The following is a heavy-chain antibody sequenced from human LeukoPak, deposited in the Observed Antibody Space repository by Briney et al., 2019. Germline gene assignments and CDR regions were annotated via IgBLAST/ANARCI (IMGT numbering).Heavy chain of an antibody. CDR3: ATGPPMVVTDLGNWFDP. CDR1: GYTLTELS. J-gene: IGHJ5*02. CDR2: FDPEDGET. D-gene: IGHD2-21*02. Sequence: ASVKVSCKVSGYTLTELSMHWVRQAPGKGLEWMGGFDPEDGETIYAQKFQGRVTMTEDTSTDTAYMELSSLRSEDTAVYYCATGPPMVVTDLGNWFDPWGQGTLVTVSS. V-gene: IGHV1-24*01.